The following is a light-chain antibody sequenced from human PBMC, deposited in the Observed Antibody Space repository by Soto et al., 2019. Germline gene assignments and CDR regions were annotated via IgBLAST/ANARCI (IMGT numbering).Light chain of an antibody. Sequence: QSALTQPASVSGSPGQSITISCTGTSSDVGGYDFVSWYHQHPGTAPKLMIYEVSNRPSGVSNRFSGAKSGNTASLTISGLQAEDEAHYYCSSYTSRSTVVFGGGTKLTVL. J-gene: IGLJ2*01. CDR1: SSDVGGYDF. V-gene: IGLV2-14*01. CDR2: EVS. CDR3: SSYTSRSTVV.